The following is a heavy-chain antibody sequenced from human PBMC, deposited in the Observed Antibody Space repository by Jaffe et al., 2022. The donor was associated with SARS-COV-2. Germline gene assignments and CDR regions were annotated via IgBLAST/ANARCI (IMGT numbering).Heavy chain of an antibody. V-gene: IGHV3-66*02. J-gene: IGHJ5*02. Sequence: EVQLVESGGGLAQPGGSLRLSCAASGFTVSSNYMSWVRQAPGKGLEWVSVIYSGGNTYYADSVKGRFTISRDNSKNTLYLQINSLRAEDMAVYYCAGGGGDFWSGYNWFDPWGQGTLVTVSS. D-gene: IGHD3-3*01. CDR3: AGGGGDFWSGYNWFDP. CDR2: IYSGGNT. CDR1: GFTVSSNY.